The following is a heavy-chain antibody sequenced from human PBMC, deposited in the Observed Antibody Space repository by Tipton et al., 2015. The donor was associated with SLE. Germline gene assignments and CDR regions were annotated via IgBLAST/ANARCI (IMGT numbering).Heavy chain of an antibody. CDR2: INHSGST. CDR3: ARGGYCSGGSCYLDY. CDR1: GGSFGGYY. Sequence: TLSLTCAVYGGSFGGYYWSWIRQPPGKGLEWIGEINHSGSTNYNPSLKSRVTISVDTSKNQFSLKLSSVTAADTAVYYCARGGYCSGGSCYLDYWGQGTLVTVSS. V-gene: IGHV4-34*01. J-gene: IGHJ4*02. D-gene: IGHD2-15*01.